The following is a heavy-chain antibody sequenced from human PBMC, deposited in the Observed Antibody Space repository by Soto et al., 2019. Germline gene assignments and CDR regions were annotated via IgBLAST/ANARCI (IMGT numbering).Heavy chain of an antibody. Sequence: GESLKISCAASGVQLRNYWMHWVRQPPGKGLEWVSAISGSGGSTYYADSVKGRFTISRDNSKNTLYLQMNSLRAEDTAVYYCAKDINHYGEDQVAYWGQGTLVTVSS. CDR3: AKDINHYGEDQVAY. J-gene: IGHJ4*02. CDR1: GVQLRNYW. D-gene: IGHD4-17*01. CDR2: ISGSGGST. V-gene: IGHV3-23*01.